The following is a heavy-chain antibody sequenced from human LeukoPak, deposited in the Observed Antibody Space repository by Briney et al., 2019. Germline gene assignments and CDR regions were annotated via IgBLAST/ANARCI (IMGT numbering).Heavy chain of an antibody. CDR1: GFTFSGYS. V-gene: IGHV3-21*01. D-gene: IGHD1-26*01. Sequence: GGSLRLSCAASGFTFSGYSMNWVRQAPGKGLEWVSSISSSSSYIYYADSVKGRFTISRDNAKNSLYLQMNSLRAEDTAVYYCARDRGSGSYYGRIDYWGQGTLVTVSS. CDR3: ARDRGSGSYYGRIDY. J-gene: IGHJ4*02. CDR2: ISSSSSYI.